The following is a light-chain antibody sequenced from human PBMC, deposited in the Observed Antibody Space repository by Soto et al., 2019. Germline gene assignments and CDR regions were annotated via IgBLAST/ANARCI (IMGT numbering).Light chain of an antibody. Sequence: EIVLTQSPATLSLSPGERATLSCRASQSVSSSYLAWYQQKPGQAPRLLIYGASTRATGIPARFGGSGSGTEFTLTISSLQSEDFAVYYCQQYNNWPRTFGQGTKVDI. J-gene: IGKJ1*01. V-gene: IGKV3-15*01. CDR1: QSVSSSY. CDR2: GAS. CDR3: QQYNNWPRT.